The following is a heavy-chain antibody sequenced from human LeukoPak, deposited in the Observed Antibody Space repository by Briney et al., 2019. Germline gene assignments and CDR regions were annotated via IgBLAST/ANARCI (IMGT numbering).Heavy chain of an antibody. V-gene: IGHV3-53*01. CDR3: VREGTPGRQFFDL. CDR2: IHSDGTT. J-gene: IGHJ2*01. D-gene: IGHD6-19*01. Sequence: PGGSLRLSCAASEFSVSSSYMTWVRQAPGKGLEWVSVIHSDGTTYYADSVRGRFTISTDNFKNSLFLQMNSMGADDTAVYYCVREGTPGRQFFDLWGRGTLVTVSS. CDR1: EFSVSSSY.